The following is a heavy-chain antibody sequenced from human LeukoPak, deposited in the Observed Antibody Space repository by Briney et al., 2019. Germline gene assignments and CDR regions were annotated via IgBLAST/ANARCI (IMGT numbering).Heavy chain of an antibody. Sequence: TGGSLRLSCAASGFTVSSNYMNLVRQAPGKGLEWVSVIYSGGSTYYADSVKGRFTISRDNSKNTLYLQMNSLRAEDTAVYYCATRDFFDYWGQGTLVTVSS. V-gene: IGHV3-53*01. CDR3: ATRDFFDY. CDR2: IYSGGST. J-gene: IGHJ4*02. CDR1: GFTVSSNY.